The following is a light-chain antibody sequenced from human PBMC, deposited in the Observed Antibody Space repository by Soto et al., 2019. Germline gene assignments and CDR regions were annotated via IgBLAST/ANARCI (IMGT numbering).Light chain of an antibody. CDR2: DVS. J-gene: IGLJ2*01. V-gene: IGLV2-8*01. Sequence: QPALTQPPSASGSPGQSVTISCTGSSSDVGGYNYVSWYQQHPGKAPKLMIYDVSKRPSGVPDRFSGSKSGNTASLTVSGLQAEDEADYYCSSYAGSNIVVFGGGTKLTVL. CDR3: SSYAGSNIVV. CDR1: SSDVGGYNY.